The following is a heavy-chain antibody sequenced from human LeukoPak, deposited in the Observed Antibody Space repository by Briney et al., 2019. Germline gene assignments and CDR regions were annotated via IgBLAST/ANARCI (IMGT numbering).Heavy chain of an antibody. CDR3: ARNDYGDYGGAFDI. Sequence: ASVKVSCKASGYAFTSYGISWVRQAPGQGLEWMGWISAYNGNTNYAQKLQGRVTMTTDTSTSTAYMELRSLRSDDTAVYYCARNDYGDYGGAFDIWGQGTMVTVSS. CDR1: GYAFTSYG. D-gene: IGHD4-17*01. CDR2: ISAYNGNT. V-gene: IGHV1-18*01. J-gene: IGHJ3*02.